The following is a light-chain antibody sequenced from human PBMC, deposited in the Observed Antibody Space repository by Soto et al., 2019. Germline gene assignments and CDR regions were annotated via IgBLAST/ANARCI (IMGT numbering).Light chain of an antibody. J-gene: IGLJ1*01. CDR1: SSDVGGYNY. CDR3: SSYTCSSTLGQV. Sequence: QSVLTQPASVSGSPGQSITISCTGTSSDVGGYNYVSWYQQHPGKAPKLMIYEVSNRPSGVSNRFSGSKSGNTASLTISGLQAEDEADYYCSSYTCSSTLGQVYVAGTKVTVL. CDR2: EVS. V-gene: IGLV2-14*01.